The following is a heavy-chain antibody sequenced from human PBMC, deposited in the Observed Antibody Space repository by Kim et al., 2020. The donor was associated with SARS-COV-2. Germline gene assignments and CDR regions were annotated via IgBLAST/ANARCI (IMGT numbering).Heavy chain of an antibody. CDR3: ARPAVAGKYYYFDY. Sequence: DSVKGRFTISRDNAKNSLYLQMNSLRAEDTAVYYCARPAVAGKYYYFDYWGQGTLVTVSS. J-gene: IGHJ4*02. D-gene: IGHD6-19*01. V-gene: IGHV3-21*01.